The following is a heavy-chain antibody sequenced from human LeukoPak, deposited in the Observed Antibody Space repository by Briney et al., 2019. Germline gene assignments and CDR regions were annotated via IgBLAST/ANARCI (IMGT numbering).Heavy chain of an antibody. V-gene: IGHV7-4-1*02. D-gene: IGHD3-3*01. CDR1: GYTFTSYA. CDR2: INTNTGDP. Sequence: ASVKVSCKASGYTFTSYAMNWVRQAPGQGLEWMGWINTNTGDPTYAQGFTGRFVFSLDTSVSTAYLQISSLKAEDTAVYYCARARGYDFWSGYLSRLYYYYYSMDVWGQGTTVTVSS. CDR3: ARARGYDFWSGYLSRLYYYYYSMDV. J-gene: IGHJ6*02.